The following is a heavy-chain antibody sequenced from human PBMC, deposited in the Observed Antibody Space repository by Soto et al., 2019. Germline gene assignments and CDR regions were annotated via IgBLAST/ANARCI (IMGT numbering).Heavy chain of an antibody. J-gene: IGHJ4*02. CDR2: IYFSGST. V-gene: IGHV4-31*03. D-gene: IGHD1-26*01. CDR3: ASGNAWEVLLDY. CDR1: GASINSGGYY. Sequence: SGTLSLTCTVSGASINSGGYYWSWIRQLPGKGLEGIGYIYFSGSTYYNPSLESRVTISLDTSQNQFSLKLSSVTAADMALYSCASGNAWEVLLDYWGQGTLVTVSS.